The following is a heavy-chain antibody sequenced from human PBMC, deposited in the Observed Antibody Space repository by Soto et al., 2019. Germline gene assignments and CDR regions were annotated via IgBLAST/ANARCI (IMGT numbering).Heavy chain of an antibody. CDR2: IYYSGST. V-gene: IGHV4-59*08. D-gene: IGHD6-19*01. J-gene: IGHJ5*01. CDR3: ATASGWYDS. Sequence: SETLSLTCTVSGGSIISYYWSWIRQPPWKGLEWIGYIYYSGSTNYNPSLKSRVTISVDTSKNQFSLKLSSVTAADTSLYYCATASGWYDSWGQGTLVTV. CDR1: GGSIISYY.